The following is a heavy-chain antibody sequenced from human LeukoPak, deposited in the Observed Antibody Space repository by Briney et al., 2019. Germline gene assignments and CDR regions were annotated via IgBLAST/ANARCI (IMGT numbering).Heavy chain of an antibody. CDR3: ASGDAEAVAGSHNWFDP. V-gene: IGHV4-39*07. Sequence: SETLSLTCTVSGGSISSSTYYWGWIRQPPGKGLDWIGSISYSGSTNYNPSLKSRVTISVDTSKNQFSLKLSSVTAADTAVYYCASGDAEAVAGSHNWFDPWGQGTLVTVSS. CDR2: ISYSGST. CDR1: GGSISSSTYY. J-gene: IGHJ5*02. D-gene: IGHD6-19*01.